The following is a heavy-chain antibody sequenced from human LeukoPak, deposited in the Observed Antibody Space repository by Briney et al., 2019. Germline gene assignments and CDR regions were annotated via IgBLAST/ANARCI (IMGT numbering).Heavy chain of an antibody. CDR3: ASQDYGGNFDY. V-gene: IGHV4-39*07. J-gene: IGHJ4*02. Sequence: PSETLSLTCTVSGGSISSSSYYWGWIRQPPGKGLEWIGSIYYSGSTYYNPSLKSRVTISVDTSKNQFSLKLSSVTAADTAVYYCASQDYGGNFDYWGQGTLVTVSS. D-gene: IGHD4-23*01. CDR1: GGSISSSSYY. CDR2: IYYSGST.